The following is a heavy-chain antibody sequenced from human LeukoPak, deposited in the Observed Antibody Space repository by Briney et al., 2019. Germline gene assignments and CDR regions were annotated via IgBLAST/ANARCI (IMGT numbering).Heavy chain of an antibody. D-gene: IGHD3-3*01. Sequence: SETLSLTCAVYGGSFSGYYWSWIRQPPGKGLEWIGEINHSGSTNYNLSLKSRVTISVDTSKNQFSLKLSSVTAADTAVYYCARGGYGTYYDFWSGFIFDYWGQGTLVTVSS. CDR3: ARGGYGTYYDFWSGFIFDY. CDR2: INHSGST. V-gene: IGHV4-34*01. J-gene: IGHJ4*02. CDR1: GGSFSGYY.